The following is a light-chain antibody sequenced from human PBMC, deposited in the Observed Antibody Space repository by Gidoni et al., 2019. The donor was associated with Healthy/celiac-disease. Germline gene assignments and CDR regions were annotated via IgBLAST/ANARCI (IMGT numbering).Light chain of an antibody. CDR1: SSDVGGYNY. V-gene: IGLV2-14*01. J-gene: IGLJ1*01. CDR3: SSYTSSSTLV. Sequence: LTQPAPVSASPAQSITISCTGTSSDVGGYNYVSWYQQQPGKAPKLMIYEVSNRPAGVSNRFSGYKSGNTASLTISGLQAEDEADYYCSSYTSSSTLVFGTGTKVTVL. CDR2: EVS.